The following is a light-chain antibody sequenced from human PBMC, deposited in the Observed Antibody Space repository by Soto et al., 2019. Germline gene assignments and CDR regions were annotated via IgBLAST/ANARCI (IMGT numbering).Light chain of an antibody. V-gene: IGLV2-23*01. J-gene: IGLJ2*01. CDR3: WSYAGNTIYV. Sequence: QSALTQPASVSGSPGQSITISCTGTSSDVGSYNLVSGYQQHPGKVPKVVMYEGSNRPSWVSNRFSGSKSGNTASLTISGLKAEDEAYYYCWSYAGNTIYVFGGGTKLTVL. CDR2: EGS. CDR1: SSDVGSYNL.